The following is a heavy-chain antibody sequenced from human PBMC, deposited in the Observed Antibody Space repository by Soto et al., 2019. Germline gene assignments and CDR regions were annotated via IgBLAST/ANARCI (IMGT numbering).Heavy chain of an antibody. CDR3: AKDDGYNAFDI. CDR1: GFTFSSYA. V-gene: IGHV3-23*01. D-gene: IGHD5-12*01. Sequence: GESLKISCAASGFTFSSYAMSWVRQAPGKGLEWVSAISGSGGSTYYADSVKGRFTISRDNSKNTLYLQMNSLRAEDTAVYYCAKDDGYNAFDIWGQGTMVTVSS. J-gene: IGHJ3*02. CDR2: ISGSGGST.